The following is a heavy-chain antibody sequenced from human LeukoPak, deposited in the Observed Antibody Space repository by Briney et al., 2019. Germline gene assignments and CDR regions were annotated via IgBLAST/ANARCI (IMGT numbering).Heavy chain of an antibody. CDR1: GYTFTGYY. Sequence: ASVKVSCKASGYTFTGYYMHWVRQAPGQGLEWMGWINPNSGGTNYAQKFQGRVTMTRDTSISTAYMELSRLRSDDTAVYYCARDFKRERSLDYWGQGTLVTVPS. CDR2: INPNSGGT. J-gene: IGHJ4*02. V-gene: IGHV1-2*02. D-gene: IGHD1-26*01. CDR3: ARDFKRERSLDY.